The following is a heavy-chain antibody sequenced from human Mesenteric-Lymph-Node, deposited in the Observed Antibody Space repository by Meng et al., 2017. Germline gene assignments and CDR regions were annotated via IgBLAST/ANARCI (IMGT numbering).Heavy chain of an antibody. Sequence: QVQLQEAGPGRGKPAQTLSLTCTVSGGSSSSGGHSWSWIRQHPGKGLEWIAYIYYSGSTYYNPSLKSRVILSVDTSKNQFSLKLSSVTAADTAVYYCARVDSSGYFLDYWGQGTLVTVSS. V-gene: IGHV4-31*03. D-gene: IGHD3-22*01. J-gene: IGHJ4*01. CDR3: ARVDSSGYFLDY. CDR1: GGSSSSGGHS. CDR2: IYYSGST.